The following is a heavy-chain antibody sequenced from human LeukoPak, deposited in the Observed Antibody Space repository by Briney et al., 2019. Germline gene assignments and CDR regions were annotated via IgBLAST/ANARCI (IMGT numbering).Heavy chain of an antibody. CDR1: GYTFTSYD. J-gene: IGHJ4*02. CDR3: ARSFTNGYCSSPSCPDY. V-gene: IGHV1-8*01. Sequence: ASVKVSCKASGYTFTSYDINWVRQATGQGLEWMGWMNPDSGNTGYAQKFQGRVTMTRATSISTAYMELSSLRSEDTAVYYCARSFTNGYCSSPSCPDYWGQGTLVTVSS. CDR2: MNPDSGNT. D-gene: IGHD2-2*03.